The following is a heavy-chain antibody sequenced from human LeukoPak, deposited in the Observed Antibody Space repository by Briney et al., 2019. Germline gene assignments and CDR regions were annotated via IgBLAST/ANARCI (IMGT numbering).Heavy chain of an antibody. Sequence: SETLSLTCTVSGYSISSGYYWGWIRQPPGKGLEWIGSIYHSGSTYYNPSLKSRVTISVDTSKNQFSLKLSSVTAADTAVYYCARVPHFGDYGWFDPWGQGTLVTVSS. D-gene: IGHD4-17*01. J-gene: IGHJ5*02. V-gene: IGHV4-38-2*02. CDR3: ARVPHFGDYGWFDP. CDR2: IYHSGST. CDR1: GYSISSGYY.